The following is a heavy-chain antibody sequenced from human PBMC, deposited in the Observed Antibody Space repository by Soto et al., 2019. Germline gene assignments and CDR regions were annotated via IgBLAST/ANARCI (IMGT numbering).Heavy chain of an antibody. CDR2: IKSKTDGGTT. CDR3: TTDQSWNRYKLNFDD. D-gene: IGHD1-1*01. Sequence: EVQLVESGGGLVKPGGSLRLSCAASGFTFSNAWMSWVRQAPGKGLEWVGRIKSKTDGGTTDYAAPVKGRFTISSDDSKNTLYLQMNSLKTEDTAVYYCTTDQSWNRYKLNFDDWGQGTLVTVSS. CDR1: GFTFSNAW. J-gene: IGHJ4*02. V-gene: IGHV3-15*01.